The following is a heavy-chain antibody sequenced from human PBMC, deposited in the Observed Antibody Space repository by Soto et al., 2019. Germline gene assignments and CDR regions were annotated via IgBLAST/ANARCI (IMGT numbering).Heavy chain of an antibody. CDR1: GFTFSNAW. J-gene: IGHJ4*02. CDR3: TADRLLWFGERNSD. D-gene: IGHD3-10*01. Sequence: EVQLVESGGGLVKPGESLRLSCAASGFTFSNAWMNWVRQAPGKGLEWVGRIKGKPDGGTTDYATPVKDRFTISRDDSKNILSLQMNSLKTEYTAVYYCTADRLLWFGERNSDWGQGTLVTVSS. CDR2: IKGKPDGGTT. V-gene: IGHV3-15*07.